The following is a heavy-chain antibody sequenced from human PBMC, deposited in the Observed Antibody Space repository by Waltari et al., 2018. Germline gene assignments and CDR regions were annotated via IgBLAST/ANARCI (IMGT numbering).Heavy chain of an antibody. CDR1: GGSFSGFY. D-gene: IGHD3-16*01. CDR3: ARGNIMGFFDY. Sequence: QLQLKQWGAGLLKPSETLSLTCAVYGGSFSGFYWHWIRQSPGKGLAWIGEINHSGSTNYNPSLKRRVTMSVDSSKNQFSLKVRSVTAADTAVYYCARGNIMGFFDYWGQGTLVTVSS. CDR2: INHSGST. J-gene: IGHJ4*02. V-gene: IGHV4-34*01.